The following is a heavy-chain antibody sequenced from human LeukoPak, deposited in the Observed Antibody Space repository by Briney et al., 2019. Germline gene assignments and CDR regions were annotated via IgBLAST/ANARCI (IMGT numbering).Heavy chain of an antibody. CDR3: TKDPNGDYVGAFDF. V-gene: IGHV3-23*01. Sequence: GGSLRLSCAASGFTFSSYSMTWVRQAPGKGLQWVSSSTGSGGNTYYAASVKGRFTMSRDNSKNTLYLQMNSLRAEDTAVYYCTKDPNGDYVGAFDFWGQGTMVTVSS. CDR2: STGSGGNT. J-gene: IGHJ3*01. D-gene: IGHD3-16*01. CDR1: GFTFSSYS.